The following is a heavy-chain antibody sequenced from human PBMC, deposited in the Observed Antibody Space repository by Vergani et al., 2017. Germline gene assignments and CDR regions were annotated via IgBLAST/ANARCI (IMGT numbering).Heavy chain of an antibody. CDR1: GFTFGDYA. D-gene: IGHD6-6*01. J-gene: IGHJ6*02. CDR2: IRSKAYGGTT. CDR3: TRDWGARPENYYYYGMDV. Sequence: EVQLVESGGGLVKPGRSLRLSCTASGFTFGDYAMSWFRQAPGKGLEWVGFIRSKAYGGTTEYAASVKGRFTISRDDSKSIAYLQMNSLKTEDTAVYYCTRDWGARPENYYYYGMDVWGQGTTVTVSS. V-gene: IGHV3-49*05.